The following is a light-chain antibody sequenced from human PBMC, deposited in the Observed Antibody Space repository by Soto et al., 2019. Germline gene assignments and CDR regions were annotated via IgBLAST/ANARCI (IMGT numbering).Light chain of an antibody. CDR3: LQHNSYPYT. Sequence: DFPMTQSPSTLSASVGDRVTITCRASQNIRSRLAWFQQKPGKAPKLLIYAASSLQSGVPSRFSGSGSGTEFTLTISSLQPEDFATYYCLQHNSYPYTFGQGTKLEIK. V-gene: IGKV1-5*01. J-gene: IGKJ2*01. CDR1: QNIRSR. CDR2: AAS.